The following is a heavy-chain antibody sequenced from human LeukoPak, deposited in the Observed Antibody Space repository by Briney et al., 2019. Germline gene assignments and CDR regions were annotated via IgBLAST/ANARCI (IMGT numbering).Heavy chain of an antibody. V-gene: IGHV4-39*07. Sequence: SETLSLTCTVSGGSISSSSYYWGWIRQPPGKGLEWIGSIYYSGSTYYNPSLESRVTISVDTSKNQFSLKLSSVTAADTAVYYCARINYYGSGSYQNWFDPWGQGTLVTVSS. CDR1: GGSISSSSYY. D-gene: IGHD3-10*01. J-gene: IGHJ5*02. CDR2: IYYSGST. CDR3: ARINYYGSGSYQNWFDP.